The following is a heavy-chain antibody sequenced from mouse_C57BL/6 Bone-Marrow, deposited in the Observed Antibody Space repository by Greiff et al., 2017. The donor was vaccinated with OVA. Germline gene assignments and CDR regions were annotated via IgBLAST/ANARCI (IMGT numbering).Heavy chain of an antibody. V-gene: IGHV1-15*01. J-gene: IGHJ4*01. D-gene: IGHD2-5*01. Sequence: VKLQQSGAELVRPGASVTLSCKASGYTFTDYVMHWVKQTPVHGLEWIGAIDPETGGTAYNQKFKGKAILTADKSSSTAYMELRSLTSEDSAVYYCTRGYSNYYAMDYWGQGTSVTVSS. CDR3: TRGYSNYYAMDY. CDR2: IDPETGGT. CDR1: GYTFTDYV.